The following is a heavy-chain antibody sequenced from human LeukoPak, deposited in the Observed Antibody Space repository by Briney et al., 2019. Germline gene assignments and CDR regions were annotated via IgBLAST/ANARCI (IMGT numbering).Heavy chain of an antibody. J-gene: IGHJ4*02. Sequence: GGSLRLSCVASGFSFSNYLMSWVRQAPGKGLEWVDNIKEDGSDKYYVDSVKGRFTISRDNAKNSQYLQMNSLRAEDTAVYYCARDTGYNTFDYWGQGTLVTVSS. CDR2: IKEDGSDK. V-gene: IGHV3-7*05. CDR3: ARDTGYNTFDY. CDR1: GFSFSNYL. D-gene: IGHD5-24*01.